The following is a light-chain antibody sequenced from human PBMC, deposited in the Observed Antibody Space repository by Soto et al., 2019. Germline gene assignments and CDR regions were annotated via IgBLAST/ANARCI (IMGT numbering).Light chain of an antibody. CDR3: QQRNIWPPVT. CDR2: GAF. V-gene: IGKV3-11*01. CDR1: QSVGSN. Sequence: EILITQSPATLSVSPGERATLSCRASQSVGSNLAWYQQKPGQAPRLLIYGAFNRANGIPARFSGSGSGTDFTLTLSSLEPEDFAVYYCQQRNIWPPVTFGQGTRLEI. J-gene: IGKJ5*01.